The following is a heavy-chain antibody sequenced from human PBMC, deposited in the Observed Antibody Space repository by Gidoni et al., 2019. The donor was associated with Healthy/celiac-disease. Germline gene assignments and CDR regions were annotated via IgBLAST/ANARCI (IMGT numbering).Heavy chain of an antibody. Sequence: QVQLVQSGAEVKKPGASVKVSCKASGYTFTGYYMHWVRQAPGQGLEWMGWINPNSGGTNYAQKFQGRVTMTRDTSISTAYMELNRLRSDDTAVYYCARERADYDFWSGAFDYWGQGTLVTVSS. CDR3: ARERADYDFWSGAFDY. J-gene: IGHJ4*02. CDR1: GYTFTGYY. V-gene: IGHV1-2*02. D-gene: IGHD3-3*01. CDR2: INPNSGGT.